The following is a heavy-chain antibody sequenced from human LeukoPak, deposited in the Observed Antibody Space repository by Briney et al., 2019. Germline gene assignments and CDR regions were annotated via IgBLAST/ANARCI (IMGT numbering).Heavy chain of an antibody. Sequence: GGSLRLSCAASGFTVSSNYMSWVRQAPGKGLEFVSIIYSGGSTYYADSLKGRFTISRDNSKNTLYLQMNSLRVEDTAVYYCARHRRYCTGDGCYSGHDYWGQGTLVTVSS. J-gene: IGHJ4*02. CDR2: IYSGGST. CDR1: GFTVSSNY. D-gene: IGHD2-15*01. V-gene: IGHV3-53*01. CDR3: ARHRRYCTGDGCYSGHDY.